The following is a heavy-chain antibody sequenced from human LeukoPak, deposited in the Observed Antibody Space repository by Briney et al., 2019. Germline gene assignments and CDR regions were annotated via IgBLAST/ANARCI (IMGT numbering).Heavy chain of an antibody. Sequence: PSETLSLTCTVSGGSISSYYWSWIRQPPGKGLEWIGYIYYSGSTNYNPSLKSRATISVDTSKNQFSLKLSTVTAADTAVYYCARVPFLYDFWSGTPRNWYFDLWGRGTLVTVSS. CDR1: GGSISSYY. D-gene: IGHD3-3*01. V-gene: IGHV4-59*01. CDR2: IYYSGST. CDR3: ARVPFLYDFWSGTPRNWYFDL. J-gene: IGHJ2*01.